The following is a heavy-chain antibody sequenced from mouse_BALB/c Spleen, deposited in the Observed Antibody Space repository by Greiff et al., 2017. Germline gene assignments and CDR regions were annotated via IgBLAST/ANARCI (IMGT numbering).Heavy chain of an antibody. Sequence: VQLQQSGAELVKPGASVKISCKASGYTFTDYNMDWVKQSHGKSLEWIGVINPNYDSTSYNQKFKGKATLTVDKSSSTDYMELRSLTSEDTAVYYYARGGQYGNCFAYWGQGTLVTVSA. CDR3: ARGGQYGNCFAY. V-gene: IGHV1-18*01. J-gene: IGHJ3*01. D-gene: IGHD2-10*02. CDR2: INPNYDST. CDR1: GYTFTDYN.